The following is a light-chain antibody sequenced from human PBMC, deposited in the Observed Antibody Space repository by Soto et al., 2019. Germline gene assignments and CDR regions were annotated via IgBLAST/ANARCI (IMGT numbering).Light chain of an antibody. Sequence: QSVLTQPASVSGSPGQSITIPCTGASSDVGGYNYVSWYQQHPGKAPKLMIYDVSNRPSGVSNRFSGSKSGNTASLTISGLQAEDGADYYCSSYTGSSTYVFGTGTKVTVL. CDR1: SSDVGGYNY. CDR3: SSYTGSSTYV. V-gene: IGLV2-14*01. CDR2: DVS. J-gene: IGLJ1*01.